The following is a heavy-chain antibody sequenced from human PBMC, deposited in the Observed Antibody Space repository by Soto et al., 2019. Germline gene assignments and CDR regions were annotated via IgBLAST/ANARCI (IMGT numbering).Heavy chain of an antibody. CDR3: ATSYDSGFDP. Sequence: QLQLVPSGAEVERPGASVRVSCKAYGYPFSKYGISWIRQAPGQGLEWMGWIKPDNGDTNYAQKFQGRVTMTTDTASNTAYMELRSLRSDDTAVYYCATSYDSGFDPWGQGTLVSVSS. D-gene: IGHD5-12*01. CDR2: IKPDNGDT. J-gene: IGHJ5*02. CDR1: GYPFSKYG. V-gene: IGHV1-18*04.